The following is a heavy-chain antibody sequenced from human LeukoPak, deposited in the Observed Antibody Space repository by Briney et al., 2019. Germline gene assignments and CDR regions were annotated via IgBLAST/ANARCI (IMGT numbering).Heavy chain of an antibody. CDR2: IIPIFGTA. CDR3: ARGGSGWRRFDP. D-gene: IGHD6-19*01. Sequence: SVKVSCKASGGTFSSYAISWVRQAPGQGLEWMGGIIPIFGTANYAQKFQGRVTITADESTSTAYMELSSLRSEDTAVYYCARGGSGWRRFDPWGQGTLVTVSS. J-gene: IGHJ5*02. CDR1: GGTFSSYA. V-gene: IGHV1-69*13.